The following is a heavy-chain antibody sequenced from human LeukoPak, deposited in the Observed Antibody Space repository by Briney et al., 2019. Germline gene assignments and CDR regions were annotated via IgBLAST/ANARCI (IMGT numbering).Heavy chain of an antibody. CDR2: IYYSGST. Sequence: SETLSLTCTVSGGSISSSGYYWGWIRQPPGKGLEWIGSIYYSGSTYYNPSLKSRVTISVDTSKNQFSLKLSSVTAADTAVYYCARITTTTKVWFDPWGQGTLVTVSS. V-gene: IGHV4-39*07. J-gene: IGHJ5*02. CDR1: GGSISSSGYY. D-gene: IGHD1-1*01. CDR3: ARITTTTKVWFDP.